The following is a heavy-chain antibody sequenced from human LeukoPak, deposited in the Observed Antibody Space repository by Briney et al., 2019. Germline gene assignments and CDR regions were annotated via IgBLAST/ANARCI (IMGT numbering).Heavy chain of an antibody. J-gene: IGHJ4*02. V-gene: IGHV3-7*01. CDR3: ARGSYYYGSGSYYSSY. Sequence: PGGSLRLSCSVSGFIFRDFSMSWVRQAPGKGLEWVAKMNEYGSEIFYVDSVKGRFTISRDNGKNSLYLQMNRLRAEDTAVYYCARGSYYYGSGSYYSSYWGQGTLVTVSS. CDR2: MNEYGSEI. D-gene: IGHD3-10*01. CDR1: GFIFRDFS.